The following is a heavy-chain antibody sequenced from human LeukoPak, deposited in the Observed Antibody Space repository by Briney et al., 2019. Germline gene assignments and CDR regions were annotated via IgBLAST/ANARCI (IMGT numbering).Heavy chain of an antibody. CDR1: GYTFTGYY. CDR3: ARELAAAGPNYYYYYGMDV. Sequence: GASVKVSCKASGYTFTGYYMHWVRQAPGQGLEWMGWISAYNGNTNYAQKLQGRVTMTTDTSTSTAYMELRSLRSDDTAVYYCARELAAAGPNYYYYYGMDVWGQGTTVTVSS. V-gene: IGHV1-18*04. CDR2: ISAYNGNT. D-gene: IGHD6-13*01. J-gene: IGHJ6*02.